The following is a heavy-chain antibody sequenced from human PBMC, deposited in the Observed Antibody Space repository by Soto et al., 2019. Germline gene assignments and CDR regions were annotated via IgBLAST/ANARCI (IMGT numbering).Heavy chain of an antibody. CDR1: GVYMRSYY. V-gene: IGHV4-59*08. Sequence: SETLALTCTVAGVYMRSYYWSWIRQPPGKGLEWIGYIYYSGRINYNPSLKSRVTISVDTSKNQFSLKLSSVTAADTAVYYCARHGGSYSDDWFDPWGQGTLVTVS. CDR2: IYYSGRI. D-gene: IGHD1-26*01. J-gene: IGHJ5*02. CDR3: ARHGGSYSDDWFDP.